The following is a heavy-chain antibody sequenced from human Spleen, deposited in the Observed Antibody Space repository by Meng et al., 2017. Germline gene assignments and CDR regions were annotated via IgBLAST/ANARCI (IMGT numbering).Heavy chain of an antibody. V-gene: IGHV1-2*06. CDR2: INPNSGGT. CDR3: ARGGRDYSFDY. D-gene: IGHD4-11*01. J-gene: IGHJ4*02. Sequence: QGQLVQWGAYVKKLGSSCKFSCTASGYTFTGYSMHWVRQAPGQGLEWLGRINPNSGGTNYAQKFQGRVTMTRDTSINTASMELSRLRSDDTAVYYCARGGRDYSFDYWGQGTLVTVSS. CDR1: GYTFTGYS.